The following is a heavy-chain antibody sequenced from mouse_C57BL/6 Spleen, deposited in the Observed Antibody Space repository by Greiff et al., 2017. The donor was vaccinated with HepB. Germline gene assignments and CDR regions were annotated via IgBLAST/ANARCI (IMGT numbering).Heavy chain of an antibody. CDR2: FNPGSGGT. Sequence: QVQLQQSGAELVRPGTSVKVSCKASGYAFTNYLIEWVKQRPGQGLEWIGVFNPGSGGTNYNEKFKGKATLTADKSSSTAYMQLSSLTSEDSAVYFCARGITTVYYFDYWGQGTTLTVSS. J-gene: IGHJ2*01. CDR1: GYAFTNYL. D-gene: IGHD1-1*01. V-gene: IGHV1-54*01. CDR3: ARGITTVYYFDY.